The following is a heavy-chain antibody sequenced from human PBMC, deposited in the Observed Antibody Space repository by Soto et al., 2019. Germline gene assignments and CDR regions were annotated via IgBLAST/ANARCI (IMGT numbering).Heavy chain of an antibody. CDR2: IYYSGST. J-gene: IGHJ6*02. Sequence: SETLSLTCTVSGGSISSGDYYWSWIRQPPGKGLEWIGYIYYSGSTYYNPSLKSRVTISVDTSKNQFSLKLSSVTAADTAVYYCARYYDILTGYYSSGMDVWGQGTTVTVSS. CDR1: GGSISSGDYY. D-gene: IGHD3-9*01. CDR3: ARYYDILTGYYSSGMDV. V-gene: IGHV4-30-4*01.